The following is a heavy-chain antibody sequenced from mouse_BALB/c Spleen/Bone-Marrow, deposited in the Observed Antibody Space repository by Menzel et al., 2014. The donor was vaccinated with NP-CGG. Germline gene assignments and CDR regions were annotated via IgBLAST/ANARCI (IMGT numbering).Heavy chain of an antibody. Sequence: VQLQQSGPELAKHGASVKISCKASGYTFTDFNMHWVKQSHGKSLEWIGFISPYIGGTGYNQKFKSKATLTVDSSSSTAYMELRSLTSEDSAVYYCARGRRYDGPYFDYWGQGTTLTVSS. CDR1: GYTFTDFN. J-gene: IGHJ2*01. CDR3: ARGRRYDGPYFDY. D-gene: IGHD2-14*01. V-gene: IGHV1S29*02. CDR2: ISPYIGGT.